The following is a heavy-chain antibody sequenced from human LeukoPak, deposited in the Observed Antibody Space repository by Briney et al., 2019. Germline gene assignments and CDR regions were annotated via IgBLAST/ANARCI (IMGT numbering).Heavy chain of an antibody. Sequence: ASVKVSCKASGYTFTSNGISWVRQAPGQGLEWMGWISAYNGNTNFAQKLQGRVTMTTDTSTTTAYMELRSLRSDDTAVYYCARDGDCSSTSCYTHYYYGMDVWGKGTTVTVSS. CDR2: ISAYNGNT. J-gene: IGHJ6*04. CDR3: ARDGDCSSTSCYTHYYYGMDV. CDR1: GYTFTSNG. D-gene: IGHD2-2*02. V-gene: IGHV1-18*01.